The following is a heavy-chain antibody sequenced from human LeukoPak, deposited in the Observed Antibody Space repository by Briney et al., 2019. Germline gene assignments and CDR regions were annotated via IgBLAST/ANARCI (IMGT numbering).Heavy chain of an antibody. CDR1: GFTFSNSY. CDR2: ISGSGGST. Sequence: HPGGSLRLSCAASGFTFSNSYMSWVRQAPGKGLEWVSAISGSGGSTYYADSVKGRFTISRDNSKNTLYLQMNSLRAEDTAVYYCAKDTCNYVDCWFDPWGQGTLVTVSS. V-gene: IGHV3-23*01. J-gene: IGHJ5*02. D-gene: IGHD4-11*01. CDR3: AKDTCNYVDCWFDP.